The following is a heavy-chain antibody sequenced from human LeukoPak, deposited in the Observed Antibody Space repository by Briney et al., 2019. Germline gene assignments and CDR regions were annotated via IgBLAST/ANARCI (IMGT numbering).Heavy chain of an antibody. D-gene: IGHD3-22*01. CDR1: GFTFSSYW. CDR3: ASSHDSSGND. CDR2: INHDGSTK. Sequence: GGSLRLSCGASGFTFSSYWMAWVRQAPGKGLEWVGNINHDGSTKFYADSVKGRFTISRDNTKDSLYLHMSSLGAEDTAVYYCASSHDSSGNDWGQGTLVTVSS. J-gene: IGHJ4*02. V-gene: IGHV3-7*01.